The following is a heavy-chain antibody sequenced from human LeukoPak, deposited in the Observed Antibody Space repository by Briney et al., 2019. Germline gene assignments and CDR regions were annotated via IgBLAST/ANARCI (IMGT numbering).Heavy chain of an antibody. Sequence: ASVKISCKVSGYTFTDYYMHWVQQAPGKGLEWMGLVDPEDGETIYAEKFQGRVTITADTSTDTAYMELSSLRSEDTAVYYCVTADCSSTSCYPYYMDVWGKGTTVTVSS. CDR2: VDPEDGET. CDR3: VTADCSSTSCYPYYMDV. J-gene: IGHJ6*03. V-gene: IGHV1-69-2*01. CDR1: GYTFTDYY. D-gene: IGHD2-2*01.